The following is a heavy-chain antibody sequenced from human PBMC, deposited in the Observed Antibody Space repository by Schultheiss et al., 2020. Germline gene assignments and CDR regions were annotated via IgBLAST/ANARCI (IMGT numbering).Heavy chain of an antibody. CDR3: ARAYVLLWFRESNYGMDV. Sequence: WGSLRLSCAASGFTFSSYGMHWVRQAPGKGLEWVAVIWYDGSNKYYADSVKGRFTISRDNSKNTLYLQMNSLRAEDTAVYYCARAYVLLWFRESNYGMDVWGKGTTVTVSS. J-gene: IGHJ6*04. CDR2: IWYDGSNK. CDR1: GFTFSSYG. D-gene: IGHD3-10*01. V-gene: IGHV3-33*01.